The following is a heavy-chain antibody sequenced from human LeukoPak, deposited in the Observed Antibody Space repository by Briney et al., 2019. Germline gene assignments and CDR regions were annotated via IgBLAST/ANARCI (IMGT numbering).Heavy chain of an antibody. CDR3: AREGVEMATLGAFDI. CDR2: IWYDGSNK. D-gene: IGHD5-24*01. V-gene: IGHV3-33*01. Sequence: GGSLRLSCAASGFTFSSYGMHWVRQAPGKGLEWVAVIWYDGSNKYYADSVKGRFTISRDNSKNTLYLQMNSLRAEDTAVYYCAREGVEMATLGAFDIWGQGTMVTVSS. CDR1: GFTFSSYG. J-gene: IGHJ3*02.